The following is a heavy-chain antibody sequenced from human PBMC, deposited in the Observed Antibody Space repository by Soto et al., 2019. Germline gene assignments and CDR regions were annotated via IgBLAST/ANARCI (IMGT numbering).Heavy chain of an antibody. CDR2: MNPNSGNT. Sequence: ASVKGAWQASGYTFTSDGIHWLRQASVQGVEWMGWMNPNSGNTGYAQKFQGRVTMTRNTSISTAYMELSSLRSEDTAVYYCGRGQRIAAAGTLGYWGQGTLVTVYS. CDR3: GRGQRIAAAGTLGY. V-gene: IGHV1-8*01. J-gene: IGHJ4*02. D-gene: IGHD6-13*01. CDR1: GYTFTSDG.